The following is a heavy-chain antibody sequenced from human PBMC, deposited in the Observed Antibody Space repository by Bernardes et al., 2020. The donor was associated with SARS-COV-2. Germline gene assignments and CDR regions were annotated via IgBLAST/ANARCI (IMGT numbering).Heavy chain of an antibody. CDR2: ISYDGSNK. Sequence: GGSLRLSCAASGFTFSRYNMHWVRQAPGKGLEWVALISYDGSNKDYADSVKGRFTISRDNSKNTLLLQMNSLRPEDTAVYYCAKKGSNSWYVSGEIDHWGQGTLVTVSS. J-gene: IGHJ4*02. CDR1: GFTFSRYN. CDR3: AKKGSNSWYVSGEIDH. V-gene: IGHV3-30*18. D-gene: IGHD6-13*01.